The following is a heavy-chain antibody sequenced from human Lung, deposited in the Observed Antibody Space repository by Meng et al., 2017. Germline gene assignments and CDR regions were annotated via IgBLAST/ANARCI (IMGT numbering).Heavy chain of an antibody. CDR1: GGSFSGYH. D-gene: IGHD1/OR15-1a*01. CDR2: INHSGSN. CDR3: ARPKQANWYFDL. J-gene: IGHJ2*01. Sequence: QARLRQWGAGLLKPSEPLSLTRAVYGGSFSGYHWSWIRQPPGKGLEWIGEINHSGSNNYNPSLKSRVTISVDTSKNQFSLKLSSVTAADTAVYYCARPKQANWYFDLWGRGTLVTVSS. V-gene: IGHV4-34*01.